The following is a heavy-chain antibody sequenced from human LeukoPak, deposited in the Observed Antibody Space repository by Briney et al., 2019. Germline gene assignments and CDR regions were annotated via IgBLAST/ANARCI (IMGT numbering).Heavy chain of an antibody. CDR3: ARDPTTGTIRWAASDI. CDR1: GYTFTDSF. J-gene: IGHJ3*02. D-gene: IGHD1-1*01. CDR2: INPISGAT. V-gene: IGHV1-2*02. Sequence: GASVKVSCKDSGYTFTDSFLHWVRQAPGQGLEWMGCINPISGATMSAQKFQGTVTMTRDTSTTTAYMDLTSLTSDDTAMYYCARDPTTGTIRWAASDIWGQGTMVTVSS.